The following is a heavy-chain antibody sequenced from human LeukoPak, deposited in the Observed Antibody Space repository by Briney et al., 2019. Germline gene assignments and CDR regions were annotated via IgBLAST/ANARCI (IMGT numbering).Heavy chain of an antibody. CDR3: AKGGEAFYYPNWFDP. J-gene: IGHJ5*02. D-gene: IGHD2/OR15-2a*01. CDR2: ISWNSGSI. V-gene: IGHV3-9*01. Sequence: QTGGSLRLSCAASGFTFDDYAMHWVRQAPGKGLEWVSGISWNSGSIGYADSVKGRFTISRDNAKNSLYLQTNSLRAEDTALYYCAKGGEAFYYPNWFDPWGQGTLVTVSS. CDR1: GFTFDDYA.